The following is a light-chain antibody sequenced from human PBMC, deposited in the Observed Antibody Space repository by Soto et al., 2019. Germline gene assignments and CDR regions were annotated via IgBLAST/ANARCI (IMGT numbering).Light chain of an antibody. CDR1: QSISSY. CDR2: AAS. J-gene: IGKJ1*01. V-gene: IGKV1-39*01. Sequence: DIQMTQSPTSLSASVGDRVTITCRASQSISSYLNWYQQRPGKAPKLLIYAASSLQSGVPSRFSGSGSGTDFTLTISSLQTEDFATYYCQQSYSTPRTFGQGTKVDIK. CDR3: QQSYSTPRT.